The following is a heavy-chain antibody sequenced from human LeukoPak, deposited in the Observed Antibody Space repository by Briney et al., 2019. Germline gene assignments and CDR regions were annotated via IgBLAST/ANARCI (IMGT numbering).Heavy chain of an antibody. V-gene: IGHV3-20*04. D-gene: IGHD3-22*01. CDR2: INWNGVST. CDR3: ARRTYYSDDSAYYGGGYFDY. J-gene: IGHJ4*02. Sequence: GGSLRLSCAASGFKFDDYGMNWVRQVPGKGLEWVSGINWNGVSTGYVDSVRGLFTISRDNAKNSLYLQMNSLRVEDTALYYCARRTYYSDDSAYYGGGYFDYWGQGILVSVSS. CDR1: GFKFDDYG.